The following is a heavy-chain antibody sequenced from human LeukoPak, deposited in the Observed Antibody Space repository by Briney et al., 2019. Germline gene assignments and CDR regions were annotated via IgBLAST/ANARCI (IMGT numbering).Heavy chain of an antibody. D-gene: IGHD1-26*01. J-gene: IGHJ3*02. CDR1: GFTFSSYW. CDR3: ARVRGSYYYDAFDI. CDR2: IKQDGSEK. Sequence: GGSLRLSCAASGFTFSSYWMSWVRQAPGKGLEWVAHIKQDGSEKYYVDSVKGRFTISRDNAKNSLYLQMNSLRAEDTAVYYCARVRGSYYYDAFDIWGQGTMVTVSS. V-gene: IGHV3-7*01.